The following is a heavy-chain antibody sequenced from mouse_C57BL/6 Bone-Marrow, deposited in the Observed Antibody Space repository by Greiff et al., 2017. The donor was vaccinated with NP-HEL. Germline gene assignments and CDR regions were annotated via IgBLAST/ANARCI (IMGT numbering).Heavy chain of an antibody. CDR1: GFTFSDYY. Sequence: EVQLVESGGGLVQPGGSLKLSCAASGFTFSDYYMYWVRQTPEKRLEWVAYISNGGGSTYYPDTVKGRFTISRDNAKNTLYLQMSRLKSEDTAMYYCARHGYYYGSSYVFYAMDYWGQGTSVTVSS. V-gene: IGHV5-12*01. CDR3: ARHGYYYGSSYVFYAMDY. CDR2: ISNGGGST. J-gene: IGHJ4*01. D-gene: IGHD1-1*01.